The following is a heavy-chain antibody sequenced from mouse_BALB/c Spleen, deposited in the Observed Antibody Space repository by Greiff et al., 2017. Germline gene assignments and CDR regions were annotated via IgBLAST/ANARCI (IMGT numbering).Heavy chain of an antibody. V-gene: IGHV5-6-5*01. J-gene: IGHJ4*01. CDR2: ISSGGST. CDR3: ARDADYDGYYLDY. CDR1: GFTFSSYA. Sequence: EVMLVESGGGLVKPGGSLKLSCAASGFTFSSYAMSWVRQTPEKRLEWVASISSGGSTYYPDSVKGRFTISRDNARNILYLQMSSLRSEDTAMYYCARDADYDGYYLDYWGQGTSVTVSS. D-gene: IGHD2-3*01.